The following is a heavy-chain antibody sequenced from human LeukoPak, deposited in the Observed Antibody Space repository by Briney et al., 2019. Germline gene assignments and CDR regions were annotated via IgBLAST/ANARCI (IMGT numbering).Heavy chain of an antibody. V-gene: IGHV3-43*02. J-gene: IGHJ6*02. CDR2: ISGDGGST. CDR3: AKDIGCRGSSWYPWCYYYGMDV. CDR1: GFTFDDYA. Sequence: GGSLRLSCAASGFTFDDYAMHWVRQAPGKGLEWVCLISGDGGSTYYADSVKGRFTISRDNSKNSLYLQMNSLRTEDTALYYCAKDIGCRGSSWYPWCYYYGMDVWGQGTTVTVSS. D-gene: IGHD6-13*01.